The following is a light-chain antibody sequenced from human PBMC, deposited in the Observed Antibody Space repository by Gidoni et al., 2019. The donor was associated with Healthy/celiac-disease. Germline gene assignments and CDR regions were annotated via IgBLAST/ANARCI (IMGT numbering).Light chain of an antibody. CDR3: KQYSSYSWT. CDR1: QSISSW. V-gene: IGKV1-5*03. CDR2: KAS. J-gene: IGKJ1*01. Sequence: DIQMTQSPHTLSAFVGDRVTITCRASQSISSWLAWYQQKPGKAPKLLISKASTLESGVPSRFSGSGAGTEFALTTSSLQPDDFATYYCKQYSSYSWTFGQGTKVEIK.